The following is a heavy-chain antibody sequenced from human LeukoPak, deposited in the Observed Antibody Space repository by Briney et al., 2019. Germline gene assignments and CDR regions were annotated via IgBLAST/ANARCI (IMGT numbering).Heavy chain of an antibody. J-gene: IGHJ6*02. V-gene: IGHV4-34*01. Sequence: LETHSLTCAVYGGAFSGYYWNWIRQPPGQGLEGIGEMNQSGTAKHNPSLTSRVSISVDTFKIQISLNLTSVTAADTAVYYCARGYGSGGLPYGMDLWGQGTQVNVS. CDR1: GGAFSGYY. D-gene: IGHD3-10*01. CDR2: MNQSGTA. CDR3: ARGYGSGGLPYGMDL.